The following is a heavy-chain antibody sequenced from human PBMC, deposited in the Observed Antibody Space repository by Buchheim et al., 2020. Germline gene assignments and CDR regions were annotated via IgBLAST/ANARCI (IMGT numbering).Heavy chain of an antibody. CDR2: NYHSGST. Sequence: QLQLQESGPGLVKPSETLSLTCTVSGGSISSSSYYWGWVRQPPGKGLEWIGSNYHSGSTYYNPSLKSRVTISVDTSKNQFSLKLSSVTAADTAVYYCAESNNWYGVEDCWGQGTL. CDR3: AESNNWYGVEDC. V-gene: IGHV4-39*01. CDR1: GGSISSSSYY. D-gene: IGHD6-13*01. J-gene: IGHJ4*02.